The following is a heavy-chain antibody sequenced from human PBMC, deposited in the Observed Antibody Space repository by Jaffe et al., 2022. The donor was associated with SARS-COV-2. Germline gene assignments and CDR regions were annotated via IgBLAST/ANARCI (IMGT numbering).Heavy chain of an antibody. D-gene: IGHD3-22*01. Sequence: QVQLQESGPGLVKPSQTLSLTCTVSGGSISSGSYYWSWIRQPAGKGLEWIGRIYSSGSTNYNPSLKSRVTISVDTSKNQFSLKLSSVTAADTAVYYCAREHYYDSSGYYTRDWGQGTLVTVSS. CDR3: AREHYYDSSGYYTRD. V-gene: IGHV4-61*02. CDR1: GGSISSGSYY. J-gene: IGHJ4*02. CDR2: IYSSGST.